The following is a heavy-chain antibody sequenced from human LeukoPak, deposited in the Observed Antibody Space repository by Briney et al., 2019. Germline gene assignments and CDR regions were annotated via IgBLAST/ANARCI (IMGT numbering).Heavy chain of an antibody. Sequence: PGGSLRLSCAASGFTFSSYAMHWVRQAPGKGLEWVAVISYDGSNKYYADSVKGRFTISRDNSKITLYLQMNSLRAEDTAVYYCARDGSYDYVWGSSFDYWGQGTLVTVSS. CDR2: ISYDGSNK. CDR3: ARDGSYDYVWGSSFDY. J-gene: IGHJ4*02. V-gene: IGHV3-30*04. CDR1: GFTFSSYA. D-gene: IGHD3-16*01.